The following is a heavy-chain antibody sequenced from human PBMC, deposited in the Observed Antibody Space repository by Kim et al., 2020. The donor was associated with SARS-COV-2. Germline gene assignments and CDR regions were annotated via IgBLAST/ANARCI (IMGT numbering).Heavy chain of an antibody. V-gene: IGHV1-8*02. CDR2: MNPNSGNT. CDR3: ARGDRYCRSSSCYYY. D-gene: IGHD2-2*01. CDR1: GYTFTDYD. Sequence: ASVKVSCKASGYTFTDYDINWVRQATGQGPEWMGWMNPNSGNTGYAQKFQGRVTMTRDTTVNTAYLDLSGLRSDDRAVYYCARGDRYCRSSSCYYYWGQGTLVTVSS. J-gene: IGHJ4*02.